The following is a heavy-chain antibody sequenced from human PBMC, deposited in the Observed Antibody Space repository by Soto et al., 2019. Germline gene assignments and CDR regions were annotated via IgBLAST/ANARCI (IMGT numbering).Heavy chain of an antibody. D-gene: IGHD2-15*01. J-gene: IGHJ6*02. CDR3: ARDCSGGSCYPGMDV. CDR1: GFNFNSYT. V-gene: IGHV3-21*01. CDR2: ISSSGYI. Sequence: EVQLVESGGGLVKPGGSLRLSCAASGFNFNSYTINWVRQAPGKRLEWLSSISSSGYIFSTDSVRGRFTISRDNAKNSVYLQINSLRAEDTAVYFCARDCSGGSCYPGMDVWGQGKTVTVSS.